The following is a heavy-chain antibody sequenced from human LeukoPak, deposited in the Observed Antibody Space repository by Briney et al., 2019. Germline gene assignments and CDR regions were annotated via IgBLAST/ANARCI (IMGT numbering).Heavy chain of an antibody. D-gene: IGHD3-10*01. CDR2: IYYSGST. CDR1: GGSISSYY. Sequence: PSETLSLTCTVSGGSISSYYWSWIRQPPGKGLEWIGYIYYSGSTNYNPSLKSRVTISVDTSKNQFSLKLSSVTAADTAVYYCARAAVRGVKRDAFDIWGQGTMVTVSS. J-gene: IGHJ3*02. CDR3: ARAAVRGVKRDAFDI. V-gene: IGHV4-59*01.